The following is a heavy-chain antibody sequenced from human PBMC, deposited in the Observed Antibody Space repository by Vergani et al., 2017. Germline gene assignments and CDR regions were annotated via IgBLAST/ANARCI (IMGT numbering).Heavy chain of an antibody. Sequence: QVQLQQWGGGLLKPSETLSLTCVMTGGSFTSYYWTWLRQSPGEGLEWVGDLDHTGRPDYNPSLKCRLTMSVDKYRNQFSLTLNSVTATDTAIYFCARVNTETNGHLYYYYYMDVWGQGTAVTVS. CDR2: LDHTGRP. CDR1: GGSFTSYY. D-gene: IGHD4-11*01. J-gene: IGHJ6*03. V-gene: IGHV4-34*01. CDR3: ARVNTETNGHLYYYYYMDV.